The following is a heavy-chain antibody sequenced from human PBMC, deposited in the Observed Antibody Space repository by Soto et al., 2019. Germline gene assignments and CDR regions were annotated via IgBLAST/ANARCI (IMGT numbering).Heavy chain of an antibody. V-gene: IGHV3-48*01. D-gene: IGHD2-15*01. CDR2: IREGTGTII. Sequence: EVQLLESGGGLVQPGGSLRLSCAASGFTFSDYSMNWVRQAPGKGLEWVSFIREGTGTIIQYADSVKGRFTVTRDNAKNSPSLEMNSLRAEDTAVYYCARDMAVLADYWGQGTLVSVSS. J-gene: IGHJ4*02. CDR1: GFTFSDYS. CDR3: ARDMAVLADY.